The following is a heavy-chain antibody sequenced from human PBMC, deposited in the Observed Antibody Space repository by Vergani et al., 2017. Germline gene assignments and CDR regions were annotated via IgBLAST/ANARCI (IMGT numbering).Heavy chain of an antibody. CDR1: GGSISNYY. CDR2: IYYSGST. J-gene: IGHJ3*02. V-gene: IGHV4-59*01. D-gene: IGHD3-3*01. CDR3: ARDSRYYDFWSGYKDDSFDI. Sequence: QVQLQESGPGLVKPSETLSLTCTVSGGSISNYYWSWLRQPPGKGLEWIGYIYYSGSTNYNPSLKSRVPISVDTSKNQFSLKLSSVTAADTAVYYCARDSRYYDFWSGYKDDSFDIWGQGTMVTVSS.